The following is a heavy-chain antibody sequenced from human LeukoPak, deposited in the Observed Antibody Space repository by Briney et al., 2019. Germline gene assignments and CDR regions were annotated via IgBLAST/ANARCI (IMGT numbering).Heavy chain of an antibody. CDR3: ARLATFAAPHFDY. CDR1: GYIFSTYW. J-gene: IGHJ4*02. CDR2: IYPGVSDT. D-gene: IGHD2/OR15-2a*01. V-gene: IGHV5-51*01. Sequence: GGSLRLSCKGSGYIFSTYWIAWVRRMPGKGLEWMGIIYPGVSDTRYRPSFQGQVTISADKSISTAYLQWSSLKASDTAMYYCARLATFAAPHFDYWGQGSLVTVSS.